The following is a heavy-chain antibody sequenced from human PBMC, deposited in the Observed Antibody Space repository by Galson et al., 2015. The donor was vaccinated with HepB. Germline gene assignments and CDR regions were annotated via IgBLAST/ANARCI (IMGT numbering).Heavy chain of an antibody. V-gene: IGHV4-4*02. CDR1: CDSISNARW. CDR2: AYHSGGT. J-gene: IGHJ4*02. D-gene: IGHD3-10*01. CDR3: ARAKEGRGYFDD. Sequence: SETLSLTCAVSCDSISNARWWSWFRQPPGEGPEWIGEAYHSGGTNYRPSLKSRVNISVDKSKTQFSLKLTSVTAADTSVYYCARAKEGRGYFDDWGQGTLVTVSS.